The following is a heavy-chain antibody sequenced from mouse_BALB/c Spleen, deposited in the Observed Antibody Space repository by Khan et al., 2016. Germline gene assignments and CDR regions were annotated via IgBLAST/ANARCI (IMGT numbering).Heavy chain of an antibody. CDR2: ISYSGST. Sequence: EVQLQESGPGLVKPSQSLSLTCTVTGYSITSDYAWNWIRQFPGNKLAWMGYISYSGSTSYNPSLKSRISITRDTSKNQLFLRLNSVTTEEHATYYCAEERGWFAYGGQGTLVTVSA. CDR1: GYSITSDYA. CDR3: AEERGWFAY. J-gene: IGHJ3*01. V-gene: IGHV3-2*02.